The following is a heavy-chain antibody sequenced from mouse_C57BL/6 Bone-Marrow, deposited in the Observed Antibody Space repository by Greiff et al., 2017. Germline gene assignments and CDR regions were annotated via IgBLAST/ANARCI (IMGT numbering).Heavy chain of an antibody. CDR3: ARSYYLGGFAY. CDR1: GYAFSSSW. Sequence: QVQLQQSGPELVKPGASVKISCKASGYAFSSSWMNWVKQRPGKGLEWIGRIYPGDGDTNYNGKFKGKATLTADKSSSTAYMQLSSLTSEDSAVYFCARSYYLGGFAYWGQGTLVTVSA. J-gene: IGHJ3*01. CDR2: IYPGDGDT. D-gene: IGHD1-1*01. V-gene: IGHV1-82*01.